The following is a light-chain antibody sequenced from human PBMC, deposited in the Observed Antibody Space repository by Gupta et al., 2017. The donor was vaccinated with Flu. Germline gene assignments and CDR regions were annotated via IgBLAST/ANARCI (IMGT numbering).Light chain of an antibody. CDR1: KNIDTD. J-gene: IGKJ2*01. V-gene: IGKV1-39*01. CDR2: GAS. CDR3: QQAYTFPYV. Sequence: DIQMTQAPSSLSASVGDRVTITCRASKNIDTDLSWFQEKPGGAPRLLLSGASTLGGRVPSRFIGSGSGTAFTLTISRLQPEDRGIYFCQQAYTFPYVFGQGTKVEIK.